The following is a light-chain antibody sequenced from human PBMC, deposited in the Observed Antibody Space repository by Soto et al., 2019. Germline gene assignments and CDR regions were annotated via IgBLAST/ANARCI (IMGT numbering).Light chain of an antibody. CDR3: QQLFDSPIT. V-gene: IGKV1-9*01. CDR1: QVISTS. J-gene: IGKJ5*01. CDR2: AAS. Sequence: DIQLRQSRSFLCPPIGESVTITCRASQVISTSLAWYQVKPGKAPKLLIYAASTLESGVPSRFSATVSGTEFSLTITSLQPEDFATYYCQQLFDSPITFGQGTRLEIK.